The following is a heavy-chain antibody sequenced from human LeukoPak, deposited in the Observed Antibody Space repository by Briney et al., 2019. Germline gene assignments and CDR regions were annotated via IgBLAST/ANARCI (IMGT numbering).Heavy chain of an antibody. V-gene: IGHV4-4*07. CDR2: VSRSGGV. D-gene: IGHD4-23*01. CDR3: ALGNGWKLRDY. CDR1: DDSITISY. Sequence: SETLSLTCTISDDSITISYWRWIRQSAGKELEWIGRVSRSGGVLYNSAFRSRFTLSVDTSNNQFSLAVSGVTAADTALYYCALGNGWKLRDYWGQGIQVTVSS. J-gene: IGHJ4*02.